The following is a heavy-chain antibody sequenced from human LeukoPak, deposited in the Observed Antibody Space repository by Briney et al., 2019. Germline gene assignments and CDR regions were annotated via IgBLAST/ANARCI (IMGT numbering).Heavy chain of an antibody. V-gene: IGHV3-23*01. CDR2: IGEEKSGSWT. D-gene: IGHD3-3*02. CDR1: GFTLSNYP. J-gene: IGHJ4*02. Sequence: GGSLRLSCAASGFTLSNYPMGWVRQAPVKGLEWLSAIGEEKSGSWTKSADSVKGRFTISRDNSENTLYRQMDSLTVEDTAVYYCAKAGVISGWDYWGQGVLVTVSS. CDR3: AKAGVISGWDY.